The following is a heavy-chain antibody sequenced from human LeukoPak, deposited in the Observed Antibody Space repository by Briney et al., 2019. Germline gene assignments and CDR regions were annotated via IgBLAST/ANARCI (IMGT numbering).Heavy chain of an antibody. J-gene: IGHJ6*02. V-gene: IGHV1-69*13. CDR3: AIQAVAGWGGYYYYYGMDV. CDR2: IIPIFGTA. Sequence: SVKVSCKASGGTFSSYAISWVRQAPGQGLEWMGGIIPIFGTANYAQKFQGRVTITADESTSTAHMELSSLRSEDTAVCYCAIQAVAGWGGYYYYYGMDVWGQGTTVTVSS. CDR1: GGTFSSYA. D-gene: IGHD6-19*01.